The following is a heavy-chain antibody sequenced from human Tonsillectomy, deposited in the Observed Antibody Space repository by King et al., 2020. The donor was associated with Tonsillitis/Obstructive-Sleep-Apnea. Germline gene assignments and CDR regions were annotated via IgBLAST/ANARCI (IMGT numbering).Heavy chain of an antibody. CDR2: IFYSGST. Sequence: QVQLQESGPGLVKPSETLSLTCTVSGGSISSYYWSWIRQPPGQGLEWMGYIFYSGSTNYNPSLKSQGHISVDTSKNQFSLKLSSVTAADTAVYYCARDHCSSTSCYGNYYYMDVWGKGTTVTVSS. V-gene: IGHV4-59*01. CDR3: ARDHCSSTSCYGNYYYMDV. CDR1: GGSISSYY. J-gene: IGHJ6*03. D-gene: IGHD2-2*01.